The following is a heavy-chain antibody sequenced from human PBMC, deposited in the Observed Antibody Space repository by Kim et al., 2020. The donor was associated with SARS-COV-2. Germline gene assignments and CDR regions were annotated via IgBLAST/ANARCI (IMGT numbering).Heavy chain of an antibody. Sequence: SVKGRFTISREDSKNTLYLQMNSLRAEDTGVYYCAKFGSSNYYYYYGMDVWGQGTTVTVSS. CDR3: AKFGSSNYYYYYGMDV. V-gene: IGHV3-23*01. J-gene: IGHJ6*02. D-gene: IGHD2-15*01.